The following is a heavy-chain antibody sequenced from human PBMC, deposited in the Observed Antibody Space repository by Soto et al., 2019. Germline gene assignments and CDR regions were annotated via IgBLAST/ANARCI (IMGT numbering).Heavy chain of an antibody. J-gene: IGHJ4*02. CDR3: ARDLVGATGVDY. D-gene: IGHD1-26*01. Sequence: ASETLSLTCAVSGGSISSSNWWSWVRQPPGKGLEWIGEIYHSGSTNYNPSLKSRVTISVDKSKNQFSLKLSSVTAADTAVYYCARDLVGATGVDYWGQGTLVTVSS. V-gene: IGHV4-4*02. CDR2: IYHSGST. CDR1: GGSISSSNW.